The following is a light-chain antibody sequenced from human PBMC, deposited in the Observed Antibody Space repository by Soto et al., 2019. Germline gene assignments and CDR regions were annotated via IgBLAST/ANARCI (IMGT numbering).Light chain of an antibody. Sequence: DIQMTQSPSTLSASVGDRVTITCRASQSISSWLAWYQQKPGKAPYLLISDVSSLERGVPSRFSGSGSGTEFTLTISSMQPDDFATFYCQQYHGYSRTFGQGTKVDIK. V-gene: IGKV1-5*01. CDR1: QSISSW. CDR2: DVS. J-gene: IGKJ1*01. CDR3: QQYHGYSRT.